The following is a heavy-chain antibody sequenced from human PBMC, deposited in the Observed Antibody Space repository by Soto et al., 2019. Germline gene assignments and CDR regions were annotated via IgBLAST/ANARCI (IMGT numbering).Heavy chain of an antibody. V-gene: IGHV3-30*03. CDR3: ARDSETNGYSYDYFDY. CDR1: GVTFSSNY. J-gene: IGHJ4*02. D-gene: IGHD5-18*01. CDR2: ISYDGSNT. Sequence: GGSLRLSCAASGVTFSSNYMSWVRQAPGKGLEWVAVISYDGSNTYYADSVKGRFTISRDNSKNTLYVQMNSLRTEDSAVYYCARDSETNGYSYDYFDYWGQGTLVTVSS.